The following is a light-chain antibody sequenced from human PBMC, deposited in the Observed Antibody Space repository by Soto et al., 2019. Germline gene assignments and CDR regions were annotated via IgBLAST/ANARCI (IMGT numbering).Light chain of an antibody. J-gene: IGKJ4*01. CDR1: QSVSSY. CDR2: AAS. Sequence: EIVLTQSPAILSLSPGERATLSCRASQSVSSYLTWYQQKPGQAPSLLIYAASNRATGIPARFSGSGSGTDFTLTISSLEPEDSAVYYCQQRSDWPITCGGGTEVEIK. V-gene: IGKV3-11*01. CDR3: QQRSDWPIT.